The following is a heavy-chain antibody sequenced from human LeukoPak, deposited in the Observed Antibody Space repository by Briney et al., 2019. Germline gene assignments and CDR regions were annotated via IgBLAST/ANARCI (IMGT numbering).Heavy chain of an antibody. V-gene: IGHV3-23*01. J-gene: IGHJ4*02. Sequence: GGSLRLSCAASGFTFSSYAMSWVRQAPGKGLEWVSAISGSGGSTYYADSVKGRFTISRDNSKNTLYLQMNSLRAEDTAVYYCAKASYRSGGSCYLVDYWGQGTLVTVSS. CDR2: ISGSGGST. CDR3: AKASYRSGGSCYLVDY. CDR1: GFTFSSYA. D-gene: IGHD2-15*01.